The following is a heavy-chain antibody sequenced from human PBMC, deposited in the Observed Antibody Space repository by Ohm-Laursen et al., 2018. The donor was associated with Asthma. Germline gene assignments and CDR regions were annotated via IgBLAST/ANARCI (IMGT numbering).Heavy chain of an antibody. Sequence: ASVKVSCKASGYTFTSYYMHWVRQAPGQGLEWMGIINPSGGSTSYAQKFQGRVTMTRDTSTSTVYMELSSLRSEDTAVYYCARDLTLTGTKDWPYGMDVWGQGTTVTVSS. J-gene: IGHJ6*02. V-gene: IGHV1-46*01. CDR3: ARDLTLTGTKDWPYGMDV. D-gene: IGHD1-7*01. CDR1: GYTFTSYY. CDR2: INPSGGST.